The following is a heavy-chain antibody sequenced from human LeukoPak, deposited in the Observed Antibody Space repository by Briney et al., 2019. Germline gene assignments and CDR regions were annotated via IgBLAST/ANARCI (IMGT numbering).Heavy chain of an antibody. J-gene: IGHJ4*02. V-gene: IGHV3-23*01. CDR3: AKGGMAEWELLSGDY. CDR2: ISGSGGST. Sequence: GGSLRLSCAASGFTFSSYAMSWVRQAPGKGLEWVSAISGSGGSTYYADSVKGRFTISRDNSKNTLYLQMNSLRAEDTAVYYCAKGGMAEWELLSGDYWGQGTLVTVSS. CDR1: GFTFSSYA. D-gene: IGHD1-26*01.